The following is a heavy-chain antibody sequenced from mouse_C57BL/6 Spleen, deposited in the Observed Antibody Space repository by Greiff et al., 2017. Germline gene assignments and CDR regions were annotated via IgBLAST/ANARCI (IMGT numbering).Heavy chain of an antibody. CDR1: GYTFTGYW. CDR2: ILPGSGSN. CDR3: ARNYGSILDY. D-gene: IGHD1-1*01. J-gene: IGHJ2*01. V-gene: IGHV1-9*01. Sequence: VKVVESGAELMKPGASVKLSCKATGYTFTGYWIEWVKQRPGHGLEWIGEILPGSGSNNYNEKVKGKATFTADTSSNTAYMQLSSLTTEDSAIYYCARNYGSILDYWGQGTTLTVSS.